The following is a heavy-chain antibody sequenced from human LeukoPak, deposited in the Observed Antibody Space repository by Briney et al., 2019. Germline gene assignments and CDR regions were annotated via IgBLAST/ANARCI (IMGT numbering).Heavy chain of an antibody. CDR3: ARGGSNYDYVWGSYRPLDY. CDR2: INHSGST. J-gene: IGHJ4*02. V-gene: IGHV4-34*01. Sequence: PSETLSLTCAVYGGSFSGYYWSWIRQPPVKGLEWIGEINHSGSTNYNPSLKSRVTISVDTSKNQFSLKLSSVTAADTAVYYCARGGSNYDYVWGSYRPLDYWGQGTLVTVSS. CDR1: GGSFSGYY. D-gene: IGHD3-16*02.